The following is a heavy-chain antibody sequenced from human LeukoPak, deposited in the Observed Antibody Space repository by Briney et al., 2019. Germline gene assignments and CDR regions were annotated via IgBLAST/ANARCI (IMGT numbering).Heavy chain of an antibody. CDR1: GASISSSY. CDR3: ARLQSYGSGRSYYMDV. D-gene: IGHD3-10*01. Sequence: KPSETLSLTCTVSGASISSSYWSWIRQPPGEGLEWIGYIYTSGNTNYNPSLQSRVTMSVDTSKNQFSLNLTSVTAADTAVYYCARLQSYGSGRSYYMDVWANGATVTVSS. J-gene: IGHJ6*03. CDR2: IYTSGNT. V-gene: IGHV4-4*09.